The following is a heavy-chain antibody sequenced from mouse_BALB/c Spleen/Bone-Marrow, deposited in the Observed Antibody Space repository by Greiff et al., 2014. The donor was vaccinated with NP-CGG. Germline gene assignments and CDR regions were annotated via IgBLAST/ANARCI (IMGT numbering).Heavy chain of an antibody. CDR2: ISSGGSYT. D-gene: IGHD1-2*01. CDR1: GFTFSSYA. Sequence: DVKLVESGGGLVKPGGSLKLSCAASGFTFSSYAMSWVRQTPEKRLEWVAAISSGGSYTYYPDSVKGRFTISRDNAKNTLYLQMSSLRSEDTAMYYCARHFITTATGAMGYWGQGTSVTVSS. V-gene: IGHV5-9-3*01. J-gene: IGHJ4*01. CDR3: ARHFITTATGAMGY.